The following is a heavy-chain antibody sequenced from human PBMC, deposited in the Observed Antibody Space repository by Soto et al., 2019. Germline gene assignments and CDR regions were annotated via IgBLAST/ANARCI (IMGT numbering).Heavy chain of an antibody. D-gene: IGHD3-10*01. CDR2: LSPIFDTA. V-gene: IGHV1-69*01. Sequence: QGQLVQSGAEVKKPGSSVKVSCKASGDSFSMFEITWVRQAPGQGLEWMGGLSPIFDTAIYAEKFQGRVTISADESTNTGYMELSSLRSDDTAVYYCAREKGESVSHRAYFDLWGQGTLVTVSS. J-gene: IGHJ4*02. CDR1: GDSFSMFE. CDR3: AREKGESVSHRAYFDL.